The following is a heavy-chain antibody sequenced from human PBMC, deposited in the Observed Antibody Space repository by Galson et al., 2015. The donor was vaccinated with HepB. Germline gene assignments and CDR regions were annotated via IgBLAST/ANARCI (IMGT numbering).Heavy chain of an antibody. V-gene: IGHV3-30*04. CDR2: ISNDGSNK. Sequence: SLRLSCAASGFTFGAYALHWVRQAPGKGLEWVAGISNDGSNKYYADSVKGRFTISRANSRNTIYLHMNSLIVEDTAMYYCAREEYGSGWYGSVMGNWSDPWGQGTLVTVSS. D-gene: IGHD6-19*01. J-gene: IGHJ5*02. CDR1: GFTFGAYA. CDR3: AREEYGSGWYGSVMGNWSDP.